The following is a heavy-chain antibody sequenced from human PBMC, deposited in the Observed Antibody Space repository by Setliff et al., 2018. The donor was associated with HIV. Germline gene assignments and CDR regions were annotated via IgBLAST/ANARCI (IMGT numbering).Heavy chain of an antibody. D-gene: IGHD5-12*01. Sequence: ASVKVSCKASGYAFNNYGISWVRQAPGQGLEWMGWINTHSGYTNYAQNVQGRVTVTMDTSTSTAYMELRSLKSDDTAVYYCARGKTWLRFLDYWGQGTLVTVSS. V-gene: IGHV1-18*01. J-gene: IGHJ4*02. CDR3: ARGKTWLRFLDY. CDR2: INTHSGYT. CDR1: GYAFNNYG.